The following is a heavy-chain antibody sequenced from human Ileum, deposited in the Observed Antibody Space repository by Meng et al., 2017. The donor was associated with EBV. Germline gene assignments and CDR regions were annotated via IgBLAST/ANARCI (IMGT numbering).Heavy chain of an antibody. V-gene: IGHV4-30-4*01. CDR1: GGSISSGGYY. Sequence: QWQRQESGPGLVKPSTTLSLTCAVSGGSISSGGYYWSWIRQPPGKGLEWIGYIYKSGSTYYNPSLTSRVTISVDTSKNQFFLKLGSVTAADTGVYYCARGGDTSGYSLDYWGQGILVTVSS. J-gene: IGHJ4*02. CDR3: ARGGDTSGYSLDY. CDR2: IYKSGST. D-gene: IGHD3-22*01.